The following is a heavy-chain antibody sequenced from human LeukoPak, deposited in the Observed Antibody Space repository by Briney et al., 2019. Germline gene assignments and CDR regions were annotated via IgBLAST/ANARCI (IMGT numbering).Heavy chain of an antibody. CDR3: ARDGHGASWYY. Sequence: GGSLRLSCAASGFTFSSYWMSWVRQAPGKGLEWVANIKQDGSEKYYVDSVKGRFTISRDNAKNSLYLQMNSLGVDATAVYYCARDGHGASWYYWGQGTLVTVSS. J-gene: IGHJ4*02. V-gene: IGHV3-7*01. D-gene: IGHD6-13*01. CDR1: GFTFSSYW. CDR2: IKQDGSEK.